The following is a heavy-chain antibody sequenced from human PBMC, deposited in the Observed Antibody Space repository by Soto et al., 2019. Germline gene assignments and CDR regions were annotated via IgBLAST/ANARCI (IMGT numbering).Heavy chain of an antibody. V-gene: IGHV4-31*03. Sequence: SETLSLTCTVSVGSISSGGYYWSWIRQHPGKGLEWVGYIYYSGSTYYNPSLKSRVTISVDTSKNQFSLKLSSVTAADTAVYYCARDTTRLGGFDYWGQGTLVTVSS. D-gene: IGHD2-2*01. CDR3: ARDTTRLGGFDY. CDR1: VGSISSGGYY. CDR2: IYYSGST. J-gene: IGHJ4*02.